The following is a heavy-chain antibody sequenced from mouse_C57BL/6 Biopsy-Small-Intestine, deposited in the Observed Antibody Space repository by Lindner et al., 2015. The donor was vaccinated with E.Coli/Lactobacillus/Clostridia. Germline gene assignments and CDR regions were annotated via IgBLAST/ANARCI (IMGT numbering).Heavy chain of an antibody. CDR3: VRSDGDDEGGHDY. J-gene: IGHJ2*01. CDR2: INPGSDGT. D-gene: IGHD2-2*01. Sequence: VQLQESGAELVRPGTSVKVSCKASGYAFTNNLIEWVKQRPGQGLEWIGVINPGSDGTNYNEKFKGKATLTADKSSSTAYMQLSSLTSEDSAVYFCVRSDGDDEGGHDYWGQGTTLTVSS. V-gene: IGHV1-54*01. CDR1: GYAFTNNL.